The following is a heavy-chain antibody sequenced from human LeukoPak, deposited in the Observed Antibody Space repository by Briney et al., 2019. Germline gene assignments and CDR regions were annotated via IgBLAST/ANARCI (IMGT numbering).Heavy chain of an antibody. J-gene: IGHJ4*02. CDR3: AREWGIAAAGTGDY. CDR1: GGSISSSSYY. CDR2: IYYSGST. D-gene: IGHD6-13*01. V-gene: IGHV4-39*07. Sequence: MPSETLSLTCTVSGGSISSSSYYWGWIRQPPGKGLEWIGSIYYSGSTYYNPSLKSRVTISVDTSKNQFSLKLSSVTAADTAVYYCAREWGIAAAGTGDYWGQGTLVTVSS.